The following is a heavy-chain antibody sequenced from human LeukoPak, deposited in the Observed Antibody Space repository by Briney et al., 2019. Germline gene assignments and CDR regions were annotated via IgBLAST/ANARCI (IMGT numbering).Heavy chain of an antibody. V-gene: IGHV3-7*01. J-gene: IGHJ4*02. CDR1: GFTFSNYW. CDR2: INQDGSEE. CDR3: VRDGGVSGYDLLDY. D-gene: IGHD5-12*01. Sequence: GGSLRLSCAASGFTFSNYWMTWVRQAPGKGLEWVVHINQDGSEEHYMDSAKARFTITRDNAKNSLSLQMNSLRAEDTAVYYCVRDGGVSGYDLLDYWGQGTLVTVSS.